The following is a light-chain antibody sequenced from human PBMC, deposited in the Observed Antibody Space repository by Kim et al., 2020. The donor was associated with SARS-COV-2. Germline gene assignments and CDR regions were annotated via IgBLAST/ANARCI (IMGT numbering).Light chain of an antibody. CDR1: SLRSYY. CDR3: NSRDSNDNVV. Sequence: SSELTQDPAVSVALGQTVRITCQGDSLRSYYATWYQQKPGQAPKVVIYGKNNRPSGIPDLFSGSSSGNTASLTITGTQAGDEADYYCNSRDSNDNVVFGGGTQLTVL. V-gene: IGLV3-19*01. J-gene: IGLJ2*01. CDR2: GKN.